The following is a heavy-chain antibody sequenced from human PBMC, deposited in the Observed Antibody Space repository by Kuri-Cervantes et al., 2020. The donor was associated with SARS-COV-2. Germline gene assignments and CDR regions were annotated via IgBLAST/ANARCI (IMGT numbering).Heavy chain of an antibody. D-gene: IGHD3-22*01. CDR2: INPNSGGT. J-gene: IGHJ4*02. Sequence: ASVKVSCKASGYTSTGYYMHWVRQAPGQGLEWMGRINPNSGGTNYAQKFQGRVTMTRDTSISTVYMELSRLRSDDTAVYYCARAGGISSGYYYRLDYWGQGTLVTVSS. CDR1: GYTSTGYY. CDR3: ARAGGISSGYYYRLDY. V-gene: IGHV1-2*06.